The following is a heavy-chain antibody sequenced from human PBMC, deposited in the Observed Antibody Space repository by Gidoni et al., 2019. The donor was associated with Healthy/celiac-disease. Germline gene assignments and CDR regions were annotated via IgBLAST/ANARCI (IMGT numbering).Heavy chain of an antibody. CDR3: ARDSAYDFWSGYNYASPYYYYGMDV. Sequence: EVQLVESGGGLVQPGGSLRLSCAASGFTFSSYWMSWVRQAPGKGLEWVANIKQDGSEKYYVDSVKGRFTISRDNAKNSLYLQMNSLRAEDTAVYYCARDSAYDFWSGYNYASPYYYYGMDVWGQGTTVTVSS. J-gene: IGHJ6*02. CDR2: IKQDGSEK. D-gene: IGHD3-3*01. CDR1: GFTFSSYW. V-gene: IGHV3-7*01.